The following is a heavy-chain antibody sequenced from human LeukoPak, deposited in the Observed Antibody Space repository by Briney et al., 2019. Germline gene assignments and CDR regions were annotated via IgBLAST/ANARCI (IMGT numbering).Heavy chain of an antibody. CDR2: IDPDGSTT. J-gene: IGHJ6*02. CDR1: RFTLSSYW. Sequence: AGGSLRLSCAASRFTLSSYWRHWVRQAPGEGLVWVSRIDPDGSTTNYADSVKGRFTTSRDNAKNTLYLQMNSLRAEDTALYYCTRVQAGRAGLMDVWGRGTTVTVSS. V-gene: IGHV3-74*01. CDR3: TRVQAGRAGLMDV. D-gene: IGHD6-13*01.